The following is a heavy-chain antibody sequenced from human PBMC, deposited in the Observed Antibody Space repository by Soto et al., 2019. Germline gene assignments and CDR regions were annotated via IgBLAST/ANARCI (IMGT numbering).Heavy chain of an antibody. CDR2: ISWNSGSI. D-gene: IGHD3-10*01. CDR3: AKDYGSGSYYMYYFDY. V-gene: IGHV3-9*01. Sequence: GGSLRLSCAASGFTFDDYAMHWVRQASGKGLEWVSGISWNSGSIGYADSVKGRFTISRDNAKNSLYLQMNSLRAEDTALYYCAKDYGSGSYYMYYFDYWGQGTLVTVSS. CDR1: GFTFDDYA. J-gene: IGHJ4*02.